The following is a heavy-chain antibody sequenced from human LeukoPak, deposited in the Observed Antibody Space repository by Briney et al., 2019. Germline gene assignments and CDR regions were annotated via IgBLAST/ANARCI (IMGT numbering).Heavy chain of an antibody. CDR1: GFTFSSYA. Sequence: PAGGSLRLSCAASGFTFSSYAMSWVRQAPGKGLEWVSSISDNSGRTYHADSVNGRFTISRDNSKNTLFLQMNSLRAEDTAVYYCAKPVYRRIQPMYYFDYWGQGTLVTVSS. CDR3: AKPVYRRIQPMYYFDY. J-gene: IGHJ4*02. V-gene: IGHV3-23*01. CDR2: ISDNSGRT. D-gene: IGHD5-18*01.